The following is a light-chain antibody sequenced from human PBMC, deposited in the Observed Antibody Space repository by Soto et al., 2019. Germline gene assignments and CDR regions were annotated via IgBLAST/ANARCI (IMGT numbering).Light chain of an antibody. Sequence: IQLTQSPSSLSASIGDRVTITCRASQGISSYLAWYQQKPGKAPKLLIYAASTLQRGVPSRFSCSGSGTDFTLTISSLQPEDFATYYCQQLNSYPPTFGGGTKVEIK. CDR1: QGISSY. CDR3: QQLNSYPPT. CDR2: AAS. J-gene: IGKJ4*01. V-gene: IGKV1-9*01.